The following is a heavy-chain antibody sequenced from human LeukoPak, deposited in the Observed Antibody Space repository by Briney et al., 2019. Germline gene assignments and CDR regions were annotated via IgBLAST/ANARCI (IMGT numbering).Heavy chain of an antibody. D-gene: IGHD2-2*01. CDR1: GFPFSSYW. Sequence: GGSLRLSCVASGFPFSSYWMTWVRQAPGKGLEWVANINQDGIEKYYVDSVKGRFTLSRDNAKNSLYLQMNSLRAEDTAVYYCSCSNTNYWGQGTLVIVSS. V-gene: IGHV3-7*01. CDR3: SCSNTNY. J-gene: IGHJ4*02. CDR2: INQDGIEK.